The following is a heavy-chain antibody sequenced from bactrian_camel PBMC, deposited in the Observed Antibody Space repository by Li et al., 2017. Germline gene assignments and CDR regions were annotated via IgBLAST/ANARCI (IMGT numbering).Heavy chain of an antibody. D-gene: IGHD4*01. V-gene: IGHV3S40*01. CDR2: ISSGGGTA. CDR1: GFTFSNYA. CDR3: AITTARVCDHVSITFGE. J-gene: IGHJ4*01. Sequence: QLVESGGGLVQPGGSLRLSCAAPGFTFSNYAMSWVRQAPGKGLEWVSAISSGGGTAAYADPVKGRFNISQDNAKSTVYLQMRNLRPEDTAMYYCAITTARVCDHVSITFGERGQGTQVTVS.